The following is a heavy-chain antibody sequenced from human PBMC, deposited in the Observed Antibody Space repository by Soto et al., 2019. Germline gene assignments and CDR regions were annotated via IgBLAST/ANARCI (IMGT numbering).Heavy chain of an antibody. V-gene: IGHV5-51*01. CDR2: IYPGDSDT. CDR3: ATQTHISSGYYQYYFDF. CDR1: GYSFTTYW. Sequence: LGESLKISCKGSGYSFTTYWIGWVRQMPGKGLEWVAIIYPGDSDTRVSPSFRGQVTISVDKSIRTAYLQWSSLKASDTAMYYCATQTHISSGYYQYYFDFWGQGTLVTVSS. J-gene: IGHJ4*02. D-gene: IGHD3-3*01.